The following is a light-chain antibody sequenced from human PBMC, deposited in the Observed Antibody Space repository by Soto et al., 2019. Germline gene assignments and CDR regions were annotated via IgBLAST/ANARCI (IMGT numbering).Light chain of an antibody. V-gene: IGKV3-11*01. CDR3: QQAKSFPVT. CDR1: QSVSSY. J-gene: IGKJ5*01. Sequence: IVLTQSQSTLSLSPGSRPTLGCRASQSVSSYLAWYQQKPGQAPRVVIYDASNRATGIADRFSGSGSGTDFTLTINSLQPEDFATYYCQQAKSFPVTFGQGTRLEIK. CDR2: DAS.